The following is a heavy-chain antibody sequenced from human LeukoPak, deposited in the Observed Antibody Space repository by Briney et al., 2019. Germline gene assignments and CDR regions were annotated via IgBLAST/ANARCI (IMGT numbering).Heavy chain of an antibody. CDR1: GYTFTSYD. CDR3: ARGRDIYSNHLFDY. CDR2: MNPNSGNT. V-gene: IGHV1-8*03. Sequence: ASVKVSCKASGYTFTSYDINWVRQATGQGLEWMGWMNPNSGNTGYAQKFQGRVTITRNTSISTAYMELSSLRSEDTAVYYCARGRDIYSNHLFDYWGQGTLVTVSS. J-gene: IGHJ4*02. D-gene: IGHD4-11*01.